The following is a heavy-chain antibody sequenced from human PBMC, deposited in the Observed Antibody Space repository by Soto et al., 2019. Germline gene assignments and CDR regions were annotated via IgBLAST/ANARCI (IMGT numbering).Heavy chain of an antibody. V-gene: IGHV3-11*06. J-gene: IGHJ6*01. Sequence: QVQLVESGGGLVKPGGSLRLSCTGSGFIFSDYMTWIRQAPGKGLEWVSYISGSGAYTKYADSVRGRFTISRDNAKNSLWLQITSLRAEDTAVYYCARSSGWRHVVGYKYGLDVWGQGTRVIVSS. CDR2: ISGSGAYT. CDR1: GFIFSDY. D-gene: IGHD5-18*01. CDR3: ARSSGWRHVVGYKYGLDV.